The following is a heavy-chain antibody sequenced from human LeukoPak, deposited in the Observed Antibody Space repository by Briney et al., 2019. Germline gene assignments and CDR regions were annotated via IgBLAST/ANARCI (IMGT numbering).Heavy chain of an antibody. CDR2: IYTSGST. Sequence: SETLSLTCAVSGGSISSGGYYWSWIRQPAGKGLEWIGRIYTSGSTNYNPSLKSRVTMSVDTSKNQFSLKLSSVTAADTAVYYCARNFPAEYMGYSSSWYSPYYYYYMDVWGKGTTVTVSS. CDR1: GGSISSGGYY. D-gene: IGHD6-13*01. J-gene: IGHJ6*03. CDR3: ARNFPAEYMGYSSSWYSPYYYYYMDV. V-gene: IGHV4-61*02.